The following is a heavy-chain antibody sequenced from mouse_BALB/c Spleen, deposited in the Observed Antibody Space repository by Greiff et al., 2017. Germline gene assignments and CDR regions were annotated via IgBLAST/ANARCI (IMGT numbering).Heavy chain of an antibody. D-gene: IGHD3-3*01. CDR3: TKGDSYYWYFDV. CDR1: GYTFTSYW. CDR2: IYPGSGST. Sequence: LQQPGSELVRPGASVKLSCKASGYTFTSYWMHWVKQRHGQGLEWIGNIYPGSGSTNYDEKFKSKGTLTVDTSSSTAYMHLSSLTSEDSAVYYCTKGDSYYWYFDVWGAGTTVTVSS. V-gene: IGHV1S22*01. J-gene: IGHJ1*01.